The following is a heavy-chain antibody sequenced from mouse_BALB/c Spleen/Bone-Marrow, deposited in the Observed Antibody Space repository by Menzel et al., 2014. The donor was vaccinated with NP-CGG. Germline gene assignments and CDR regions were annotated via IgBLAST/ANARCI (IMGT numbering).Heavy chain of an antibody. CDR1: GYAFSVYW. V-gene: IGHV1-80*01. CDR2: IYPGDGDT. Sequence: QVQLQQSGPELVRPGSSVKISCKASGYAFSVYWMNWVKQRPGQGLEWIGQIYPGDGDTNYNGKFKGRATLTADKSSNTAYMQLSSLTSEDSAVYFCARGGISVDYWGQGTTLTVSS. CDR3: ARGGISVDY. J-gene: IGHJ2*01.